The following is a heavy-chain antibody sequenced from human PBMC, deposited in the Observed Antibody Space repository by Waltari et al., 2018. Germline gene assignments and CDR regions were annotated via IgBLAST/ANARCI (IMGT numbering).Heavy chain of an antibody. J-gene: IGHJ4*02. D-gene: IGHD2-8*01. CDR2: INHRGNT. CDR1: GGSFSGYY. CDR3: ARNIPMGGPNFDY. Sequence: QVQLQQWGAGLLKPLETLSLTCAVSGGSFSGYYWSWIRQSPGKGLQWIGEINHRGNTNYNPSLQSQVTISVDRSKNQFSLKLSSVTPADTAVYYCARNIPMGGPNFDYWGQGTLVTVSS. V-gene: IGHV4-34*01.